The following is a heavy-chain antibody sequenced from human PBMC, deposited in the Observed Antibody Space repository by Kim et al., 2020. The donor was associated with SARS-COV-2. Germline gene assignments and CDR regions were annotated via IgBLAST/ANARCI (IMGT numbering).Heavy chain of an antibody. CDR2: INHSGST. CDR3: AVDQGDIVAPLY. V-gene: IGHV4-34*01. CDR1: GGSFSGYY. Sequence: SETLSLTCAVYGGSFSGYYWSWIRQPPGKGLEWIGEINHSGSTNYNPSLKSRVTISVDTSKNQFSLKLSSVTAADTAVYYCAVDQGDIVAPLYWGQGTLVTVSS. J-gene: IGHJ4*02. D-gene: IGHD5-12*01.